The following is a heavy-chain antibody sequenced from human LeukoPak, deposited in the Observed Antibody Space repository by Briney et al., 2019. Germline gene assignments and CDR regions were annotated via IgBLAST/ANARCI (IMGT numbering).Heavy chain of an antibody. D-gene: IGHD6-13*01. CDR1: GFTFSSYS. V-gene: IGHV3-66*02. Sequence: PGGSLRLSCAASGFTFSSYSMNWVRQAPGKGLEWVSVIYSGGSTYYADSVKGRFTISRDDSKNTLYLQMNSLRAEVTAVYYCARDLVIAAAGTRPNYYFDYWGQGTLVTVSS. CDR3: ARDLVIAAAGTRPNYYFDY. J-gene: IGHJ4*02. CDR2: IYSGGST.